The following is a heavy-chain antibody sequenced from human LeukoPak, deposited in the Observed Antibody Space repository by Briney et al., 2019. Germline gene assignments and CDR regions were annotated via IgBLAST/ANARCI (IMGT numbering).Heavy chain of an antibody. Sequence: SQTLSLTRTVSGGSTSRGDYYCSSVRQHPGKGLGWIGYIYYSGRTCYKPSLKSRVTISVYTSKNQFSLKLRYVTAADPAVYYCARLYTSFRAFEIGGQGTMVTVFS. D-gene: IGHD6-6*01. CDR2: IYYSGRT. CDR1: GGSTSRGDYY. J-gene: IGHJ3*02. V-gene: IGHV4-31*03. CDR3: ARLYTSFRAFEI.